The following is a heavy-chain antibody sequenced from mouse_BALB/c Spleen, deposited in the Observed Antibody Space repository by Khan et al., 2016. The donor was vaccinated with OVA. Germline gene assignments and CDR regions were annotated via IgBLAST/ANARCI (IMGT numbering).Heavy chain of an antibody. CDR1: GYTFTDYY. CDR3: ARRNYFGYTFAY. Sequence: QVQLQQPGAELARPGASVKLSCKAPGYTFTDYYINWVKQRTGQGLEWIGEISPGSGDTYYNERFKGKATLTADKSSSTAYMQLSSLTSEASAVYYCARRNYFGYTFAYWGQGTLVTVSA. CDR2: ISPGSGDT. V-gene: IGHV1-77*01. D-gene: IGHD1-2*01. J-gene: IGHJ3*01.